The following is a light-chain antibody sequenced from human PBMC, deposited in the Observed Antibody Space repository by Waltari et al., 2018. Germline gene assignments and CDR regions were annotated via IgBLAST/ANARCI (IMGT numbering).Light chain of an antibody. V-gene: IGLV2-14*01. CDR3: SSFTSSSTLRV. CDR2: DVT. CDR1: SSDVGGYNS. J-gene: IGLJ3*02. Sequence: QSALTQPASVSGSPGQSITLSCTGTSSDVGGYNSVSWYQQHPGKAPKLMIYDVTKRPSGVSTRFSGSKSGNTASLTISGLQAEDEADYYCSSFTSSSTLRVFGGGTKLTVL.